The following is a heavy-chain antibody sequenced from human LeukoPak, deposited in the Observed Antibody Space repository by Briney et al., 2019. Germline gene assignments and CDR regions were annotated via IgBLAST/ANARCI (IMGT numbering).Heavy chain of an antibody. CDR1: GFTFSSYA. Sequence: GGSLRLSCAASGFTFSSYAMSWVRQAPGKGLEWVSVIGGSNGITFYVGSVKGRFTFSRDNSKDTLYLQMNSLRAEDTAVYYCARNENSGWGYFDYWGQGTLVTVSP. V-gene: IGHV3-23*01. CDR2: IGGSNGIT. CDR3: ARNENSGWGYFDY. J-gene: IGHJ4*02. D-gene: IGHD5-12*01.